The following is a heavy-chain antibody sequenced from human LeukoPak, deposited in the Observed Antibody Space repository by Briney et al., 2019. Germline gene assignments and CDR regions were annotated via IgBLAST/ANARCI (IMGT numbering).Heavy chain of an antibody. CDR1: GFTFSNYA. D-gene: IGHD1-26*01. V-gene: IGHV3-23*01. CDR2: ISGSTGST. CDR3: TRERYSGSRVDAFDI. J-gene: IGHJ3*02. Sequence: GGSLRLSCAASGFTFSNYAMNWVRQAPGKGLEWVSLISGSTGSTYYADSVKGRFSISRDNSKNTVYLQMNSLRVEDTAVYYCTRERYSGSRVDAFDIWGQGTMVTVS.